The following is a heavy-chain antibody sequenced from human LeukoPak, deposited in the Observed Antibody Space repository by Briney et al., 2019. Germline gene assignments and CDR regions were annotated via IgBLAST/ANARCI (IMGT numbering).Heavy chain of an antibody. Sequence: ASVKVSCKASGGTFSSYAISWVRQAPGQGLEWMGGIIPIFGTANYAQKFQGRVTITTDESTSTAYMELSSLRSEDTAVYYCARDRQGLDSGWYYYYYGMDVWGQGTTVTVSS. CDR1: GGTFSSYA. CDR3: ARDRQGLDSGWYYYYYGMDV. CDR2: IIPIFGTA. J-gene: IGHJ6*02. D-gene: IGHD6-19*01. V-gene: IGHV1-69*05.